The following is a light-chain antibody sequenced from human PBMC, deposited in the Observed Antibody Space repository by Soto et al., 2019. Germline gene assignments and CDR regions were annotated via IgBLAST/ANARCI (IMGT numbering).Light chain of an antibody. Sequence: DIQMTQSPSSLSASVGDRVTITCRASQSISSYLNWYQQKLGKAPKLLSYAASSLQSGVPSRFSGSGSGTDFTLTISSLQPEDFATYYCQQSYSTPPTFGQGTKVEIK. CDR1: QSISSY. V-gene: IGKV1-39*01. J-gene: IGKJ1*01. CDR2: AAS. CDR3: QQSYSTPPT.